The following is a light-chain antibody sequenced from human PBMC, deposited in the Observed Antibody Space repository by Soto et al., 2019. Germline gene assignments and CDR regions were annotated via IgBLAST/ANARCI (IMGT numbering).Light chain of an antibody. V-gene: IGKV2-28*01. J-gene: IGKJ1*01. CDR3: MQALQTPRT. Sequence: DIVMTQSPLSLPVTPGEPASISCRSSQSLLYSNGYNYLDWYLQKPGQSPQVLIYLGSNRASGVPDRFSGSGSGSDFTLKISRVKAEDVGVYYCMQALQTPRTFGQGTKVEIK. CDR2: LGS. CDR1: QSLLYSNGYNY.